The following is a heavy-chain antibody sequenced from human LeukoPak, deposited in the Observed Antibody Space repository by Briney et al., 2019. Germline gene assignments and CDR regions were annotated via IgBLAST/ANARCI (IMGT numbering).Heavy chain of an antibody. CDR2: ITTAGGT. Sequence: GGSLRLSCAASGFTFSSYDMHWVRQTTGKGLEWISAITTAGGTYYLGSVKGRFTISRENAKDSLYLQMNSLRVGDTAVYYCARATAGFDSWGQGTLVTVSS. V-gene: IGHV3-13*04. CDR3: ARATAGFDS. J-gene: IGHJ4*02. CDR1: GFTFSSYD. D-gene: IGHD6-13*01.